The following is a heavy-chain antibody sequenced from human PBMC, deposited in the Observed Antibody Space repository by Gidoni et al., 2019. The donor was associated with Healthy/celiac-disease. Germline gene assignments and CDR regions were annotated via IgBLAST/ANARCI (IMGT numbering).Heavy chain of an antibody. D-gene: IGHD3-3*02. CDR3: ARDIRGPHHYYYDGMDV. J-gene: IGHJ6*02. CDR1: GGTFSSYA. CDR2: IIPIFGTA. Sequence: QVQLVQSGAEVKKPGSSVKVSCQASGGTFSSYAISWVRQAPGQGLEWMGGIIPIFGTANYAQKFQGRVTITADESTSTAYMELSSLRSEDTAVYYCARDIRGPHHYYYDGMDVWGQGTTVTVSS. V-gene: IGHV1-69*01.